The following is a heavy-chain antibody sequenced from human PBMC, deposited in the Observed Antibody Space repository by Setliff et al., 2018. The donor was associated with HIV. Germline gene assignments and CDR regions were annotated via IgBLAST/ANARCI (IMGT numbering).Heavy chain of an antibody. CDR2: INPNSGGT. CDR1: GYTFTGYY. CDR3: ARYRNGYYYDSSGYRNDAFDI. V-gene: IGHV1-2*02. Sequence: ASVKVSCKASGYTFTGYYMHWVRQAPGQGLEWMGWINPNSGGTTYAQKFQGRVTMTRDTSISTAYMEVSRLRSEDTAVYYCARYRNGYYYDSSGYRNDAFDIWGQGTMVTVSS. D-gene: IGHD3-22*01. J-gene: IGHJ3*02.